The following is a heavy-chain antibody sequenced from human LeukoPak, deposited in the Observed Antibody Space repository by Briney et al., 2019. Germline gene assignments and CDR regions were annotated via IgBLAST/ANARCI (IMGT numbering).Heavy chain of an antibody. CDR1: GYTFTGYY. V-gene: IGHV1-2*02. J-gene: IGHJ4*02. CDR2: INPNSGGT. CDR3: ARRRSGLWSRDGYNYLDY. Sequence: ASVKVSCKASGYTFTGYYMHWVRQAPGQGLEWMGWINPNSGGTNYAQKFQGRVTMTRDTSISTAYMELSRLTSDDTAVYYCARRRSGLWSRDGYNYLDYWGQGTLVTVSS. D-gene: IGHD5-24*01.